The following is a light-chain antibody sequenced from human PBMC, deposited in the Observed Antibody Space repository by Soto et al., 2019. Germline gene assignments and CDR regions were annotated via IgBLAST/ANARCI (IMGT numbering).Light chain of an antibody. Sequence: EIVLTQSPAPLSLSPGEIAPLSCRASQSVSSYLAWYQQKPGQAPRLLIYDASKRATGIPARFSGSVSVTDFTLTISSLEPEDFAVYYCQQRSNWPLTFGEGTLLE. CDR3: QQRSNWPLT. CDR1: QSVSSY. J-gene: IGKJ5*01. CDR2: DAS. V-gene: IGKV3-11*01.